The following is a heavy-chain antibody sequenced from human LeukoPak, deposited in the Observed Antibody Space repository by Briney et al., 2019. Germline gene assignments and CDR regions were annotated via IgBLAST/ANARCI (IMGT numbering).Heavy chain of an antibody. Sequence: PGGSLRLSCAASGFTFSSYAMHWVRQAPGKGLEWVAVISYDGSNKYYADSVKGRFTISRDNSKNTLYLQMNSLRAEDTAVYYCARAPYSSSWYSPPDFDYWGQGTLVTVSS. V-gene: IGHV3-30-3*01. CDR2: ISYDGSNK. D-gene: IGHD6-13*01. CDR3: ARAPYSSSWYSPPDFDY. CDR1: GFTFSSYA. J-gene: IGHJ4*02.